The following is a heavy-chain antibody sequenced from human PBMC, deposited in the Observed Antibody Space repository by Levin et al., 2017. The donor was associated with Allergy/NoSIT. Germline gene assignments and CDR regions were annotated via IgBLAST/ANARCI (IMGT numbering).Heavy chain of an antibody. CDR2: IYYSGST. Sequence: SETLSLTCTVSGGSISSSSYYWGWIRQPPGKGLEWIGSIYYSGSTYYNPSLKSRVTISVDTSKNQFSLKLSSVTAADTAVYYCARHAETIFGVVIPPGFDPWGQGTLVTVSS. D-gene: IGHD3-3*01. J-gene: IGHJ5*02. CDR1: GGSISSSSYY. V-gene: IGHV4-39*01. CDR3: ARHAETIFGVVIPPGFDP.